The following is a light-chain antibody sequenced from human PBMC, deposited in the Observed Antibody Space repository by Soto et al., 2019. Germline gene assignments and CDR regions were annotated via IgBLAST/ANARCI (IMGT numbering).Light chain of an antibody. CDR3: SSYTTSNTRQIV. V-gene: IGLV2-14*03. J-gene: IGLJ1*01. CDR1: SSDVGGYNY. Sequence: QSALTQPASVSGSPGQSITISCTGTSSDVGGYNYVSWYQHRPGEAPKLMIYDVSNRPSGVSNRFSGSKSGNTASLTISGLPPEDEADYYCSSYTTSNTRQIVFGTGTKVTVL. CDR2: DVS.